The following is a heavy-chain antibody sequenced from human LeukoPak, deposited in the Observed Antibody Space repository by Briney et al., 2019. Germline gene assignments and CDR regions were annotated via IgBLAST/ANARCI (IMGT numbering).Heavy chain of an antibody. D-gene: IGHD3-9*01. CDR1: GFTVSSNY. Sequence: GGSLRLSCAASGFTVSSNYMSWVRQAPGKGLEWVSDIYSGGSTYYADSVKGRFTISRDNSKNTLYLQMNSLRAEDTAVYYCARDRHYDILTGLDAFDIWGQGTMVTVSS. CDR3: ARDRHYDILTGLDAFDI. J-gene: IGHJ3*02. V-gene: IGHV3-66*01. CDR2: IYSGGST.